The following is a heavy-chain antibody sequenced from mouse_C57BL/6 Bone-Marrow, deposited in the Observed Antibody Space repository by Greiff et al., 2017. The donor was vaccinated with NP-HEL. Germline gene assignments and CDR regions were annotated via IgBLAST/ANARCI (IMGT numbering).Heavy chain of an antibody. Sequence: EVKLMESGPGLVKPSQSLSLTCSVTGYSITSGYYWNWIRQFPGNKLEWMGYISYDGSNNYNPSLKNRISITRDTSKNQFFLKLNSVTTEDTATYYCARDGMVTTEGNYWGQGTTLTVSS. V-gene: IGHV3-6*01. CDR3: ARDGMVTTEGNY. J-gene: IGHJ2*01. CDR2: ISYDGSN. D-gene: IGHD2-2*01. CDR1: GYSITSGYY.